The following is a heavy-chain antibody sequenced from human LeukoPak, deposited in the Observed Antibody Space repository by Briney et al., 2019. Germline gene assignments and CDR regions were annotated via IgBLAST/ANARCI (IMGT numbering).Heavy chain of an antibody. CDR3: AVTDYYGSGSYLSY. Sequence: GSLRLSCAASGFTFSSYSMNWIRQPPGKGLEWIGEINHRGSTNYNKSLKSRVTISADTSKNQFSLKLSSVTAADTAVYYCAVTDYYGSGSYLSYWGQGTLVTVSS. CDR1: GFTFSSYS. D-gene: IGHD3-10*01. J-gene: IGHJ4*02. V-gene: IGHV4-34*08. CDR2: INHRGST.